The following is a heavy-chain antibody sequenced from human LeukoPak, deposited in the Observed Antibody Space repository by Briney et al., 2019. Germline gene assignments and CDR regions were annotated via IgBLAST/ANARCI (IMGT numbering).Heavy chain of an antibody. V-gene: IGHV4-31*03. CDR2: IYYSGST. Sequence: SETLSLTCTVSGGSISSGGYYWSWLRQHPGKGLEWIGYIYYSGSTYYNPSLKSRVTISVDTSKNQFSLKLSSVTAADTAVYYCARDVSSGRGVDYWGQGTLVTVSS. CDR3: ARDVSSGRGVDY. D-gene: IGHD3-22*01. CDR1: GGSISSGGYY. J-gene: IGHJ4*02.